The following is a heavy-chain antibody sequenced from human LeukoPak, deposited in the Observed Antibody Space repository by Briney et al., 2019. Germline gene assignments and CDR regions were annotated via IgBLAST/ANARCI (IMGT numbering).Heavy chain of an antibody. CDR1: GFTFSSYG. V-gene: IGHV3-30*02. J-gene: IGHJ1*01. CDR2: IRYDGSNK. D-gene: IGHD3-22*01. Sequence: PGGSLRLSCAASGFTFSSYGMHWVRQAPGKGLEWVAFIRYDGSNKYYADSMKCRFTISRDNSKNTLYLQMNSLRAEDTAVYYCAKISEYYYDSSGYSWYFQHWGQGTLVTVSS. CDR3: AKISEYYYDSSGYSWYFQH.